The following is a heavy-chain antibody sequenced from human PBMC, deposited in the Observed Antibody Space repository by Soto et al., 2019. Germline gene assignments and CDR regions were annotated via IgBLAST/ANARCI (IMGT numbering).Heavy chain of an antibody. V-gene: IGHV4-30-4*08. J-gene: IGHJ4*02. CDR1: GDSLSRADYC. CDR3: AREESGLFDY. Sequence: PSETLSLTCTVSGDSLSRADYCWGWIRQAPGKGLEWIGYICYGGSTYHSPSLKSRTSMSVDTSKKQFSLTLTSVTAADTAVYYCAREESGLFDYWGQGRLVTVSS. CDR2: ICYGGST. D-gene: IGHD5-12*01.